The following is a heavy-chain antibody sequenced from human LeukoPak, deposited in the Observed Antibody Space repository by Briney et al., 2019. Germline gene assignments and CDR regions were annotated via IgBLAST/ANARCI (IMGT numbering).Heavy chain of an antibody. CDR2: IYSSGST. CDR1: GGFISSYY. V-gene: IGHV4-59*01. D-gene: IGHD3-22*01. CDR3: ARYYDRSGYWSTPHFDY. Sequence: PSETLSLTCTVSGGFISSYYCSWIRQPPGKGLEWIGYIYSSGSTNYNPSLKSRVTMSVDTSTDQFSLKLSSVTAADTAVYYCARYYDRSGYWSTPHFDYWGQGTLVTVSS. J-gene: IGHJ4*02.